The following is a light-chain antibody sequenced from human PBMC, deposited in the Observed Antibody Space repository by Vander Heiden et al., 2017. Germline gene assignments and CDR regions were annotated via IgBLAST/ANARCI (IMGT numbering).Light chain of an antibody. V-gene: IGLV3-1*01. J-gene: IGLJ2*01. CDR2: QDS. CDR3: QAWDSSTAGVV. CDR1: KLGDKY. Sequence: SYQLTQPPSVSVSPGKAASITCCGDKLGDKYACWYQQKPGQSPVLVIYQDSKRPSGIPERFSGSNSGNTATLTISGTQAMDEADYYCQAWDSSTAGVVFGGGTKLTVL.